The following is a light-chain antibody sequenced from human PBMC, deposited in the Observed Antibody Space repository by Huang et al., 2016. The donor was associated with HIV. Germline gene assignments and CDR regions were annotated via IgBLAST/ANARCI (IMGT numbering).Light chain of an antibody. CDR3: QQANSFPHT. V-gene: IGKV1-12*01. CDR1: QGVNGR. J-gene: IGKJ5*01. CDR2: DTS. Sequence: DIQMTQSPSSVSASVGDSVTFTFRASQGVNGRLAWYQQRPGKAPELLLYDTSRLQSGVPSRFSGSGWGTSFALTISSLQPEDFATYYCQQANSFPHTFGQGTRLDI.